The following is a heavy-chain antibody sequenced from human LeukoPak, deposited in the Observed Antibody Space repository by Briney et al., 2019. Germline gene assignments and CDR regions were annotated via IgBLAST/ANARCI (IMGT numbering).Heavy chain of an antibody. CDR3: AKHYSSGWYTSDN. D-gene: IGHD6-19*01. Sequence: GGSLRLSCAASGFTFSSYAMSWVRQAPGKVLEWVSAISGSSGSTYYADFVKGRFTISRDNSKNTLYLQMNSLRVEDTAVYYCAKHYSSGWYTSDNWGQGTLVTVSS. J-gene: IGHJ4*02. V-gene: IGHV3-23*01. CDR2: ISGSSGST. CDR1: GFTFSSYA.